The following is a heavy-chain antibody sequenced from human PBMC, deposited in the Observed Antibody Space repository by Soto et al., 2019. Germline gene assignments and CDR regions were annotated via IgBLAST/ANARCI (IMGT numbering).Heavy chain of an antibody. V-gene: IGHV4-38-2*01. Sequence: SETLSLTCALSGYSISSGYYWGWIRQPPGKGLEWIGSIYHSGSTYYNPSLKSRVTISVDTSKNQFSLKLSSVTAADTAVYYCARIPLEWLLYPVVNLFDPWGQGTLVPVS. CDR2: IYHSGST. J-gene: IGHJ5*02. CDR1: GYSISSGYY. CDR3: ARIPLEWLLYPVVNLFDP. D-gene: IGHD3-3*01.